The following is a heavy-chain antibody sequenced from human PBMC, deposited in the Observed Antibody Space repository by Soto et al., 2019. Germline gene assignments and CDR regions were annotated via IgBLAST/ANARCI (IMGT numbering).Heavy chain of an antibody. CDR1: GGSISSYY. CDR3: ARVGYYDSSGYYYFDY. CDR2: IYHSGST. Sequence: SGTLSLTCTVSGGSISSYYWSWIRQPPGKGLEWIGYIYHSGSTNYNPSLKSRVTISVDTSKNQFSLKLTSVTAADTAVYYCARVGYYDSSGYYYFDYWGQGTLVTVSS. V-gene: IGHV4-59*01. D-gene: IGHD3-22*01. J-gene: IGHJ4*02.